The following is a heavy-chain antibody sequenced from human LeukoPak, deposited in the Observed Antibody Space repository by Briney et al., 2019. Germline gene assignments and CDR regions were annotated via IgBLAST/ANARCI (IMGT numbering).Heavy chain of an antibody. V-gene: IGHV3-23*01. D-gene: IGHD3-22*01. J-gene: IGHJ2*01. Sequence: GGSLRLSCAASGFTISNYDMSWVRQAPGKGLEWVSGISGSGGYTYYADSVKGRFTISRDNSKNTLYLQMNSLRAEDTAVYYCAKVGEQNSSGYYFRYFDLWGRGTLVTVSS. CDR1: GFTISNYD. CDR3: AKVGEQNSSGYYFRYFDL. CDR2: ISGSGGYT.